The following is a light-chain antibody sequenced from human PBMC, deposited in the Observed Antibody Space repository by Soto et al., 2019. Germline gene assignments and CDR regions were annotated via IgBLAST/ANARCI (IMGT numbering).Light chain of an antibody. V-gene: IGKV1-5*03. CDR3: QQYDCYVT. J-gene: IGKJ2*01. CDR1: QSIGIW. CDR2: KAS. Sequence: DIQMTQSPSTLSASVGDRVTITCRASQSIGIWLAWYQQKPGKAPKLLIYKASSLKSEVPSRFRGSGFGTDFTLTISCLQPDDLATDDWQQYDCYVTFGQGTKLEIK.